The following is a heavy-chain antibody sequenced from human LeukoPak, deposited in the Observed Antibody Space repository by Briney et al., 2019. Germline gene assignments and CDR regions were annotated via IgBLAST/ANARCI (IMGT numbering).Heavy chain of an antibody. CDR2: ISGNGRNT. V-gene: IGHV3-23*01. CDR1: GFTFRTYA. D-gene: IGHD3-22*01. J-gene: IGHJ4*02. CDR3: ARDSPRPPTYYYDSSDF. Sequence: GGSLRLSCAASGFTFRTYAMSWVRQAPGKGLEWVSAISGNGRNTYYADSVKGRFTISRDNSKNTLYLQMNSLRVEDTVVYYCARDSPRPPTYYYDSSDFWGQGTLVTVSS.